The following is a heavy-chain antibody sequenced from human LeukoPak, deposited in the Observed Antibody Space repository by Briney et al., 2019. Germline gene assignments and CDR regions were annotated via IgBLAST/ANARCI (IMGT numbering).Heavy chain of an antibody. CDR3: ARAGGTKKELDY. CDR1: GGSISSYY. CDR2: IFYSGST. V-gene: IGHV4-59*01. D-gene: IGHD3-16*01. Sequence: SETLSLTCTVSGGSISSYYWSWIWQPPGKGLEWIGHIFYSGSTNYNPSLKSRVTVSVDTSKNQFSLELSSVTAADTAVYYCARAGGTKKELDYWGQGTLVTVSS. J-gene: IGHJ4*02.